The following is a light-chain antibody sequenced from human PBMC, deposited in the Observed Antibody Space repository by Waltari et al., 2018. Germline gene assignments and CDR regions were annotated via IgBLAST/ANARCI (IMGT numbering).Light chain of an antibody. CDR2: DVS. J-gene: IGLJ2*01. CDR3: CSYAGSSTLV. V-gene: IGLV2-23*02. Sequence: QFALTQPASVSGSPGQSITISCTGTSSDVGGYNYVSWYQHHPGKAPKLMIYDVSKRPSGVSNRFSGSKSGNTASLTISGLQAEDEADYYCCSYAGSSTLVFGGGTKLTVL. CDR1: SSDVGGYNY.